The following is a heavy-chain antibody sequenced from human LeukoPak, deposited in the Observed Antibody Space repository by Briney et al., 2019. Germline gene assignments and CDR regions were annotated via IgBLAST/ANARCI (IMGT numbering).Heavy chain of an antibody. Sequence: SETLSLTCTVSGGSISSYYWTWIRQPAGKGLEWIGRTHTSGTTNHNPSLKSRVTMSVDTSHNHFSLKLSSVTAADTAVYYCARLSRDYYYYYYMDVWGKGTTVTVSS. CDR3: ARLSRDYYYYYYMDV. CDR1: GGSISSYY. CDR2: THTSGTT. V-gene: IGHV4-4*07. J-gene: IGHJ6*03.